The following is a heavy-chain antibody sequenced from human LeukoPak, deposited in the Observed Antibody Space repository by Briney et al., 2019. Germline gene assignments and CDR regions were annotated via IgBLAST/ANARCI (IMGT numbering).Heavy chain of an antibody. V-gene: IGHV3-74*01. J-gene: IGHJ4*02. D-gene: IGHD5-24*01. CDR1: GFTFSSFW. CDR2: INSDGSST. CDR3: ARDRGRDGYTFDS. Sequence: SGGSLRLSCAASGFTFSSFWMHWVRQAPGKGLVWVSRINSDGSSTNYADSVKGRFTISRDNAKNTLYLQMNSLRAEDTAVYYCARDRGRDGYTFDSWGQGTLVTVSS.